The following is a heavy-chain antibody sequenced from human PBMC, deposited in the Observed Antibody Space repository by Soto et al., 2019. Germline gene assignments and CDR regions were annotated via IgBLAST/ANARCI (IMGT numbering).Heavy chain of an antibody. V-gene: IGHV2-5*02. J-gene: IGHJ4*02. D-gene: IGHD3-3*01. Sequence: SGPTLVNPTQTLTLTCTFSGFSLSTSGVGVGWIRQPPGKALEWPALIYWDDGKRYSTSLKSRITITKDTSKNQVVLKMTNRDHADTATYYCENRSSGYLDYWGQGTLVTVSS. CDR2: IYWDDGK. CDR1: GFSLSTSGVG. CDR3: ENRSSGYLDY.